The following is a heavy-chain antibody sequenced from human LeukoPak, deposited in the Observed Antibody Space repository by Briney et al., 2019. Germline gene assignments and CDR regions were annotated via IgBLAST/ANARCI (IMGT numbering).Heavy chain of an antibody. J-gene: IGHJ6*03. D-gene: IGHD2-21*02. V-gene: IGHV4-39*01. CDR3: ARLYCGGDCYTYYYYYYDMDV. CDR1: GGSISSSSYY. Sequence: PSETLSLTCTVSGGSISSSSYYWGWLRQPPGEGLEWIGSIYCSGSTYYNPSLKSRVTISVDTSKNQFSLKLSSVTAADTAVYYCARLYCGGDCYTYYYYYYDMDVWGKGTTVTISS. CDR2: IYCSGST.